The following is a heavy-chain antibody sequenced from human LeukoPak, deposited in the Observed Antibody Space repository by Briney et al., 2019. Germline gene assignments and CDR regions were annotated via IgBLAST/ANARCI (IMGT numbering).Heavy chain of an antibody. CDR2: ISYDGSNK. CDR3: ARINRVYYGMDV. Sequence: GGSLRLSCAASGFTFSSYAMHWVRQAPGKGLEWVAVISYDGSNKYYADSVKGRFTISRDNSKNTLYLQMNSLRAEDTAVYYCARINRVYYGMDVWGQGTTVTVSS. J-gene: IGHJ6*02. CDR1: GFTFSSYA. V-gene: IGHV3-30*04.